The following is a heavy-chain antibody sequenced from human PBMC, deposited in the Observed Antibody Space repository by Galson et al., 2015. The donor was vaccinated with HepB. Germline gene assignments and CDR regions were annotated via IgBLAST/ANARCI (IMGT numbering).Heavy chain of an antibody. CDR1: GDNFSNYW. D-gene: IGHD2-2*01. V-gene: IGHV5-51*01. CDR3: ARLRLPAAFNF. Sequence: QSGAEVKKPGESLKISCKQSGDNFSNYWVGWVRQLPGKGLEWMGIVYPADSDTVYSPSFRGRVTISADKSTNTAYLHWTNLKASDTAIYYCARLRLPAAFNFWGQGTLVTVSS. J-gene: IGHJ4*02. CDR2: VYPADSDT.